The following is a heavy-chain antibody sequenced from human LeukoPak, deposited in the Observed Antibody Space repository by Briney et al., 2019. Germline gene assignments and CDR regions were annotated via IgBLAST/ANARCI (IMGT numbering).Heavy chain of an antibody. D-gene: IGHD6-19*01. Sequence: GGSLRLSCAASGFTFSSYWMHWVRQAPGKGLVWVSRINTDGSSTSYADSVKGRFTISRDNAKNTLYLQMNSLRAEDTAVYYCARAIRGGSSPIGKAFDIWGQGTMVTVSS. CDR2: INTDGSST. V-gene: IGHV3-74*01. CDR1: GFTFSSYW. J-gene: IGHJ3*02. CDR3: ARAIRGGSSPIGKAFDI.